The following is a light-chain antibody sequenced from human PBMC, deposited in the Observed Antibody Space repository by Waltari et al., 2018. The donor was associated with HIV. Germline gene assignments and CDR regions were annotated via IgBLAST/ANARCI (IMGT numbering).Light chain of an antibody. CDR3: GTWDTSLNAGV. J-gene: IGLJ2*01. V-gene: IGLV1-51*01. CDR1: NSNIGNNF. Sequence: QSVLTQPPAVSAAPGQKVAIACSGTNSNIGNNFVCWYQKLQGTAPKLLIFDNHKRPSGVSDRFSASKSGTSATLAITGLHTGDEAEYYCGTWDTSLNAGVFGGGTKVSVL. CDR2: DNH.